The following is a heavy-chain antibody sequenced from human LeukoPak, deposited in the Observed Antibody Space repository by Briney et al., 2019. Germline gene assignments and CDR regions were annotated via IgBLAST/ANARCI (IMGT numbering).Heavy chain of an antibody. CDR1: GFTFRSYW. Sequence: PGGSLRLSCAASGFTFRSYWMHWVRQVPGKGLVWVSHINSDESYTSYADSVKGRFTIARDNAKNTLYLQMNSLRAEDTAVYYCYGANAEHWGQGTLVTVSS. J-gene: IGHJ1*01. V-gene: IGHV3-74*01. CDR3: YGANAEH. CDR2: INSDESYT. D-gene: IGHD4-23*01.